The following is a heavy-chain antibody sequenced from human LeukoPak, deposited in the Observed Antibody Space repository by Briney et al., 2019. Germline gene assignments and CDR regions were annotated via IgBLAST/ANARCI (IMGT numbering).Heavy chain of an antibody. CDR2: INHSGST. J-gene: IGHJ4*02. D-gene: IGHD3-10*01. CDR1: GGSFSGYY. CDR3: ASSYYGSGSYYKPTTGYFDY. Sequence: SETLSLTCAVYGGSFSGYYWSWIRQPPGKGLEWIGEINHSGSTNYNPSLKSRVTISVDTSKNQFSLKLSSVTAADTAVYYCASSYYGSGSYYKPTTGYFDYWGQGTLVTVSS. V-gene: IGHV4-34*01.